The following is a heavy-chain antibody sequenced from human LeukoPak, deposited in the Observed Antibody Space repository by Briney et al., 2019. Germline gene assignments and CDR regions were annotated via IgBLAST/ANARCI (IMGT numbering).Heavy chain of an antibody. CDR1: SGSISTSNYY. J-gene: IGHJ3*02. D-gene: IGHD3-22*01. CDR2: IFYSGST. CDR3: ADYDSSGYHAFDI. V-gene: IGHV4-39*07. Sequence: SETLSLTCTVSSGSISTSNYYWGWVRQPPGKALEWIGNIFYSGSTYYSPSLKSRVTISLDTSRNQFSLKLSSVTAADTAVYYCADYDSSGYHAFDIWGQGTMVTVSS.